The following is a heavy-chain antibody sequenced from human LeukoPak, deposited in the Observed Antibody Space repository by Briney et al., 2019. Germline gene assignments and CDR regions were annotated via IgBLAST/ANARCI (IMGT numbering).Heavy chain of an antibody. D-gene: IGHD4-4*01. CDR3: ARSNYDGAMDV. J-gene: IGHJ6*02. CDR1: GFTFSSYS. Sequence: PGGSLRLSCAASGFTFSSYSMNWVRQAPGKGLEWVSCSSTRITHIHYADSVRGRFTISRDNARNSLYLQMDSLRVEDTAVYYCARSNYDGAMDVWGQGTTVTVSS. V-gene: IGHV3-21*01. CDR2: SSTRITHI.